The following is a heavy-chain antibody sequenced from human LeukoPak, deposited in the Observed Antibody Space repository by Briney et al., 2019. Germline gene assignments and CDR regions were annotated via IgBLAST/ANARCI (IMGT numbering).Heavy chain of an antibody. V-gene: IGHV3-23*01. D-gene: IGHD3-22*01. CDR3: AKDNRLVVVITSWFDP. CDR2: ISGSGGST. CDR1: GFTFNNYA. J-gene: IGHJ5*02. Sequence: GGSLRLSCAVSGFTFNNYAMSWVRQAPGKGLEWVSTISGSGGSTYYADSVKGRFTISRDNSKNTLYLQMNSLRAEDTAVYYCAKDNRLVVVITSWFDPWGQGTLVTVSS.